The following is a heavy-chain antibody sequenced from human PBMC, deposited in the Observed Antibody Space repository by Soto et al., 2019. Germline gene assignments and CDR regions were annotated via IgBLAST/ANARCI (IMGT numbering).Heavy chain of an antibody. CDR3: ARDRPHLYYGSGSYYTYGMDV. D-gene: IGHD3-10*01. CDR1: GYTFTSYD. J-gene: IGHJ6*02. Sequence: QVQLVQSGAEVKKPGASVKVSCKASGYTFTSYDINWVRQATGQGLEWMGWMNPNSGNTGYAQKFQGRVTMTRNTSISTAYMELSSLRAEDTAVYYCARDRPHLYYGSGSYYTYGMDVWGQGTTVTVSS. V-gene: IGHV1-8*01. CDR2: MNPNSGNT.